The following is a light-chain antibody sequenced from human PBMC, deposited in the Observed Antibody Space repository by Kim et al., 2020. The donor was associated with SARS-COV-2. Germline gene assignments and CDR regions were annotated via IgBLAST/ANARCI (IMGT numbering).Light chain of an antibody. V-gene: IGLV2-23*01. CDR2: EGS. CDR1: SSDVGSYNL. CDR3: CSYAGSSV. J-gene: IGLJ3*02. Sequence: PGRSLTISCTGTSSDVGSYNLVSWYQQHPGKAPKLMIYEGSKRPSGVSNRFSGSKSGNTASLTISGLQAEDEADYYCCSYAGSSVFGGGTQLTVL.